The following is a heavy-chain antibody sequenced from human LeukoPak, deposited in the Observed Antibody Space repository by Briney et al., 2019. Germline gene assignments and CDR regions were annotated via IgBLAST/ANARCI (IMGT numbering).Heavy chain of an antibody. J-gene: IGHJ6*03. CDR2: IYYSGTT. V-gene: IGHV4-39*07. CDR3: AGGYSYGSTYYYMDV. D-gene: IGHD5-18*01. Sequence: PSETLSLTCTVSGGSISSYYWGWIRQPPGKGLEWIGSIYYSGTTHYNPSLESRVTISVDTSKNQFSLKLSSVTAADTAVYYCAGGYSYGSTYYYMDVWGKGTTVTISS. CDR1: GGSISSYY.